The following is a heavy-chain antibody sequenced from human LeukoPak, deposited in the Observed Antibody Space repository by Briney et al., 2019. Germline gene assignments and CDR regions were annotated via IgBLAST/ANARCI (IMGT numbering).Heavy chain of an antibody. CDR2: FDPEDGET. Sequence: ASVKVSCKVSGYTLTELSMHWVRQAPGKGLEWMGGFDPEDGETIYAQKFQGRVTMTEDTSTDTAYMELSSLRSEDTAVYYCATIVVVVAATDDAFDIWGQGTMVTVST. V-gene: IGHV1-24*01. D-gene: IGHD2-15*01. CDR1: GYTLTELS. CDR3: ATIVVVVAATDDAFDI. J-gene: IGHJ3*02.